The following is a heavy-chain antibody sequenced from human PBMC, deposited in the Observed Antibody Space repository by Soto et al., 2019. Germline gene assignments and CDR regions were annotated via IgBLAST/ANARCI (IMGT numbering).Heavy chain of an antibody. D-gene: IGHD1-26*01. CDR3: ARVVSGSYLDY. J-gene: IGHJ4*02. Sequence: QVQLQESGPGLVKASQTLSLTCTVSGGTITTGGHFWSWIRQYPGKGLEWIGYIYYSGTTHYNPSLKSRVTISIDTSKNLFSLNLSSVTAADTAVYYCARVVSGSYLDYWGQGTLVTVSS. CDR2: IYYSGTT. V-gene: IGHV4-31*03. CDR1: GGTITTGGHF.